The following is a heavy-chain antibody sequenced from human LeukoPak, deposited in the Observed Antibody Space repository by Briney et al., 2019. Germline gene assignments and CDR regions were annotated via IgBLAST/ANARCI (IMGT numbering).Heavy chain of an antibody. CDR1: GGSISRSSYY. CDR3: ARQRYHYYGSGRYYMDV. J-gene: IGHJ6*03. V-gene: IGHV4-39*01. CDR2: IYYSGST. D-gene: IGHD3-10*01. Sequence: SETLSLTCTVSGGSISRSSYYWGWIRQPPGKGLEWIANIYYSGSTYYNPSLKSRVTISVDTSKNRFSLKLSSVTAADTAVYYCARQRYHYYGSGRYYMDVWGKGTTVTISS.